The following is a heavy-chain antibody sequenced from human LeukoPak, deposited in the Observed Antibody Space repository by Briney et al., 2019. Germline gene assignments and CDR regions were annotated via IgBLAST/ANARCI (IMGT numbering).Heavy chain of an antibody. Sequence: SETLSLTCTVSGGSISSSSYYWGWIRQPPGKGLECIGTIYHSGSTYYNPSLKSRVTISVDTSKNQFSLRLSSVTAADTAVYYCARSSRSWSTFDNWGQGTLVTVSS. CDR1: GGSISSSSYY. D-gene: IGHD2-2*01. J-gene: IGHJ4*02. CDR3: ARSSRSWSTFDN. CDR2: IYHSGST. V-gene: IGHV4-39*07.